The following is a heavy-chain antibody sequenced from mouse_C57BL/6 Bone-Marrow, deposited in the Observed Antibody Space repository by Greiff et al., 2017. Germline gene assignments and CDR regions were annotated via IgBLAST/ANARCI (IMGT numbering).Heavy chain of an antibody. J-gene: IGHJ4*01. CDR2: IYPGSGNT. D-gene: IGHD2-1*01. CDR1: GYTFTDYY. Sequence: QVQLQQSGAELVRPGASVKLSCKASGYTFTDYYINWVKQRPGQGLEWIARIYPGSGNTYYNEKFKGKATLTAEKSSSTAYMQLSSLTSEDSAVYFCAYGNYPYYYAMDYWGQGTSVTVSS. CDR3: AYGNYPYYYAMDY. V-gene: IGHV1-76*01.